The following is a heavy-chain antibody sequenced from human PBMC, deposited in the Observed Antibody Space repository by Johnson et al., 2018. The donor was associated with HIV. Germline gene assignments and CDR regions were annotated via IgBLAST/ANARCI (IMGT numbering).Heavy chain of an antibody. CDR1: GFTFSSYA. D-gene: IGHD1-14*01. CDR2: ISYDGSNK. J-gene: IGHJ3*02. CDR3: ARDTGTGCPSFDI. V-gene: IGHV3-30*04. Sequence: QVQLVESGGGVVQPGRSLRLSCAASGFTFSSYAMHWVRQAPGKGLEWVAVISYDGSNKYYADSVKGRFTISRDNSKNTLYLQMNSLRAEDTAVYYCARDTGTGCPSFDIWGQGTMVTVSS.